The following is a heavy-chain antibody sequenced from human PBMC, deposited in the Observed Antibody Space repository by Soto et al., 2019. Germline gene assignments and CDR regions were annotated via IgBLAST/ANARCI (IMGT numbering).Heavy chain of an antibody. Sequence: EVQLVESGGGLVQPGRSLRLSCAASGFTFDNYAMHWVRQAPGKGLEWVSSISWSSGNTDYAGSVKGLFIISRDSVKNSLYLQMNSLRAEDTALYYCARSPQYFSSTNCRADFDYWGQGTLVTVSS. CDR2: ISWSSGNT. V-gene: IGHV3-9*01. D-gene: IGHD2-2*01. CDR1: GFTFDNYA. J-gene: IGHJ4*02. CDR3: ARSPQYFSSTNCRADFDY.